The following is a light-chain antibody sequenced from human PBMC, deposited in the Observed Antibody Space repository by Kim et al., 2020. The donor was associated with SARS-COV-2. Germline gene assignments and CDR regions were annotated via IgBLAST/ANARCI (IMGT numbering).Light chain of an antibody. Sequence: EIVVTQSPATLYVSPGERATLSCRASQSVSSKLAWYQQKRGQAPRLLIYGASTRATGIPARFSGSGSGTEFTLTISSLQSEDFAVYYCQQYNNWPPWTFGQGTKVDIK. J-gene: IGKJ1*01. CDR1: QSVSSK. V-gene: IGKV3-15*01. CDR2: GAS. CDR3: QQYNNWPPWT.